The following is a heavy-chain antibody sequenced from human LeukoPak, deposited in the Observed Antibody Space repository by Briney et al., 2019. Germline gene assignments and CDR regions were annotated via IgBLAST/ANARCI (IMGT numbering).Heavy chain of an antibody. CDR3: ARVVDTAMVHYFDY. Sequence: SVKVSFKGSGGTFSSYAISWVRQAPGQGPERMGGIIPIFGTANYAQKFQGRVTITADKSTSTAYMELSSLRSEDTAVYYCARVVDTAMVHYFDYWGQGTLATVSS. CDR1: GGTFSSYA. V-gene: IGHV1-69*06. J-gene: IGHJ4*02. D-gene: IGHD5-18*01. CDR2: IIPIFGTA.